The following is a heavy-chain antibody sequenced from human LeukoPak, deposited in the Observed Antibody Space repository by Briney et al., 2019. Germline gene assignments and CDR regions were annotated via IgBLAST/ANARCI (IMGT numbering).Heavy chain of an antibody. CDR3: ARRGCTNGVCYSNFDY. D-gene: IGHD2-8*01. CDR2: IYTSGST. V-gene: IGHV4-4*07. J-gene: IGHJ4*02. Sequence: SETLSLTCTVSGGSISSYYWSWIRQPAGKGLEWIGRIYTSGSTNYNPSLKSRVTISVDTSKNQFSLKLSSVTAADTAVYYCARRGCTNGVCYSNFDYWGQGTLVIVSS. CDR1: GGSISSYY.